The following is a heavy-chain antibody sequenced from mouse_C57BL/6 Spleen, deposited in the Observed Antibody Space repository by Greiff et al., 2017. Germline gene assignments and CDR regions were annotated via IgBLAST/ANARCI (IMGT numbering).Heavy chain of an antibody. V-gene: IGHV1-82*01. CDR1: GYAFSSSW. CDR2: IYPGDGDT. D-gene: IGHD1-1*01. CDR3: ARWITTVAFDY. Sequence: VQLQQSGPELVKPGASVKISCKASGYAFSSSWMNWVKQRPGKGLEWIGRIYPGDGDTNYNGKFKGKATLTADKSSSTAYMQLSSLTSEDSAVYFCARWITTVAFDYWGQGTTLTVSS. J-gene: IGHJ2*01.